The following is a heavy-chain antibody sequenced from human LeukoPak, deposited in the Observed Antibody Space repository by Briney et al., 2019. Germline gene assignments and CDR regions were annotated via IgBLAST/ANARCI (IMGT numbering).Heavy chain of an antibody. CDR3: AKDKVTIFGVVIPFDY. J-gene: IGHJ4*02. Sequence: GGSLRLSCAASGFTFSRYGVHWVRQAPGKGLEWVAFIRYDGSNKYYADSVKGRFTISRDNSKNTLYLQMNSLRAEDTAVYYCAKDKVTIFGVVIPFDYWRQGTLVTVSS. D-gene: IGHD3-3*01. V-gene: IGHV3-30*02. CDR1: GFTFSRYG. CDR2: IRYDGSNK.